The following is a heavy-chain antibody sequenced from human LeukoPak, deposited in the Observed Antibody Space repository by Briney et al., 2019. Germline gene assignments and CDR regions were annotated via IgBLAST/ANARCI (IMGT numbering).Heavy chain of an antibody. J-gene: IGHJ4*02. CDR3: VRDLDSTALFQRPGDK. CDR1: GFTFSRYA. D-gene: IGHD2/OR15-2a*01. Sequence: GGSLRLSCAASGFTFSRYAMSWVRRVPGKGLEWVSLISVGGGNTHYADSVTGRFTISRDDSRSTLHLQMNNLRVEDTALYYCVRDLDSTALFQRPGDKWGQGTVVIVSS. CDR2: ISVGGGNT. V-gene: IGHV3-23*01.